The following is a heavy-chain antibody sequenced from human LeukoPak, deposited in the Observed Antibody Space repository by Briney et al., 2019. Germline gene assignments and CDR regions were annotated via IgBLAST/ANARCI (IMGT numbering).Heavy chain of an antibody. Sequence: GGSLRLSCAASGFTFSNAWMSWVRQAPGKGLEWVGRIKSKTDGGTTDYAAPVKGRFTISRDDSKNTLYLQMNSLKTEDTAVYYCTTDLFNYGSGRGFDPWGQGTLVTVSS. CDR1: GFTFSNAW. V-gene: IGHV3-15*01. CDR3: TTDLFNYGSGRGFDP. D-gene: IGHD3-10*01. CDR2: IKSKTDGGTT. J-gene: IGHJ5*02.